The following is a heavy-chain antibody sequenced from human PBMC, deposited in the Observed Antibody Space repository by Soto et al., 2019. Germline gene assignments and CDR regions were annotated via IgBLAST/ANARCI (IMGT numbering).Heavy chain of an antibody. Sequence: ASVKVSCKASGYTFTGYYMHWVRPAPGQGLEWMGWINPNSGGTNYAQKFQGRVTMTRDTSISTAYMELSRLRSDDTAVYYCARDLGKYYYFWSGYYGYYYYGMDVWGQGTTVTRLL. CDR3: ARDLGKYYYFWSGYYGYYYYGMDV. CDR2: INPNSGGT. CDR1: GYTFTGYY. V-gene: IGHV1-2*02. D-gene: IGHD3-3*01. J-gene: IGHJ6*02.